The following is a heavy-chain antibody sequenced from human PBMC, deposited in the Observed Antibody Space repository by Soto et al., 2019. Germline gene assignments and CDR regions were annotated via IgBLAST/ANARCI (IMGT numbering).Heavy chain of an antibody. CDR1: GFTFSNYA. Sequence: EVQLLESGGDLVQRGGSLRLSCAASGFTFSNYAMSWVRQAPGKGLEWVSLIRGGGGPTNYADSVKGRFTVSRDNSNNMLFLQMSSLRADDTAVYYCVKDFRVGYDWTHDWGQGTLVTVSS. CDR2: IRGGGGPT. J-gene: IGHJ4*02. V-gene: IGHV3-23*01. D-gene: IGHD5-12*01. CDR3: VKDFRVGYDWTHD.